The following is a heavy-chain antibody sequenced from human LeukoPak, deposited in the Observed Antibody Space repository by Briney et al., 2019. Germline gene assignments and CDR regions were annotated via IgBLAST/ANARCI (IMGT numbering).Heavy chain of an antibody. D-gene: IGHD3-9*01. J-gene: IGHJ4*02. CDR1: GFTVSSNY. V-gene: IGHV3-66*01. CDR3: ARDRLHYDSLTGYPAD. Sequence: PGGSLRLSCADSGFTVSSNYMRWVRQAPGKGLEWVSVIYSGGSTHYADSVKGRFTISRHNSKNTLYLQMNSLRAEDTAVYYCARDRLHYDSLTGYPADWGQGTLVTVSS. CDR2: IYSGGST.